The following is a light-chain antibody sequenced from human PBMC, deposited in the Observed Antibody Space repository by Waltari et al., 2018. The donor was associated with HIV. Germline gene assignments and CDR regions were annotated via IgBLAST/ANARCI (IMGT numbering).Light chain of an antibody. Sequence: EIVLTQSPGTLSFSPGEKATLPCRASQGVSGRYLAWYQQKPGQARRLLIYGASLRATGIPDRFSGSESGTDFTLTISRLEPEDFAVYYCQQYGNSLYTFGQGTKLDIK. CDR2: GAS. CDR3: QQYGNSLYT. V-gene: IGKV3-20*01. CDR1: QGVSGRY. J-gene: IGKJ2*01.